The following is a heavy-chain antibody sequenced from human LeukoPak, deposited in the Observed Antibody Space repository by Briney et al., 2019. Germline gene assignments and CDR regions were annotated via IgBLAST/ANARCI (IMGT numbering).Heavy chain of an antibody. Sequence: GGSLRLSCAASGFTVSSNYMSWVRQAPGKGLEWVSVIYSGGSTYYADSVKGRFTISRHNSKNTLYLQMNSLRAEDTAVYYCARVDGYNQGCFDYWGQGTLVTVSS. J-gene: IGHJ4*02. CDR3: ARVDGYNQGCFDY. CDR1: GFTVSSNY. CDR2: IYSGGST. D-gene: IGHD5-24*01. V-gene: IGHV3-53*04.